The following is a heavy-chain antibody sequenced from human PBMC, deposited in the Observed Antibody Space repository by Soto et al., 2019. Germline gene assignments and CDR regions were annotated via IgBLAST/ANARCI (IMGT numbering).Heavy chain of an antibody. CDR2: TYYRSKWYN. D-gene: IGHD3-16*02. V-gene: IGHV6-1*01. CDR3: ARESWEDYAWGSYRYYGFDY. J-gene: IGHJ4*02. CDR1: GDSVSSNSAA. Sequence: PSQTLSLTCVISGDSVSSNSAAWNWIRQSPSRGLEWLGRTYYRSKWYNDYAVSVKSRITINPDTSKNQFSLQLNSVTPEDTAVYYCARESWEDYAWGSYRYYGFDYWGQGNLVTVSS.